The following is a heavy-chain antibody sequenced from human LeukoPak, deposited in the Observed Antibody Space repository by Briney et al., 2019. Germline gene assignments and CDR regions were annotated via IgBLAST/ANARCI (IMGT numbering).Heavy chain of an antibody. CDR1: GYTFSNYY. Sequence: ASVKLSCKASGYTFSNYYMHWVRQAPGHGLEWMGIISPSGGSTSYAQNFQDRVTMTRDTSTSIVYMNLSSLRSEDTAVYYCARGGSSLPFDYWGEGTLVTVSS. CDR2: ISPSGGST. CDR3: ARGGSSLPFDY. D-gene: IGHD2-15*01. J-gene: IGHJ4*02. V-gene: IGHV1-46*01.